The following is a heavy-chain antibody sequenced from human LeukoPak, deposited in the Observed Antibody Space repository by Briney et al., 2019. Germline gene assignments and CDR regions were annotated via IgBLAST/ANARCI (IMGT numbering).Heavy chain of an antibody. CDR2: IYYSGST. J-gene: IGHJ5*02. Sequence: SETLSLTCTVSGGSISSYYWSWIRQPPGKGLEWIGYIYYSGSTNYNPSLKSRVTISVDTSKNQFSLKLSSVTAADTAVYYCGRAAKARGRPDWFDPWGQGTLVTVSS. D-gene: IGHD1-14*01. CDR1: GGSISSYY. V-gene: IGHV4-59*01. CDR3: GRAAKARGRPDWFDP.